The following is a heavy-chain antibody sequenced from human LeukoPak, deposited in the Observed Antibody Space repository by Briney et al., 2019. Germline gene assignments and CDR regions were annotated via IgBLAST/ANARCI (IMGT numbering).Heavy chain of an antibody. D-gene: IGHD3-10*01. V-gene: IGHV3-13*01. Sequence: GGSLRLSCAASGFTFSSYDMHWVRQATGKGLEWVSAIGTAGDTYYPGSVKGRFTISRENAKNSLYLQMNSLRSEDTAVYYCAREGAYGNFDYWGQGTLVTVSS. CDR1: GFTFSSYD. J-gene: IGHJ4*02. CDR2: IGTAGDT. CDR3: AREGAYGNFDY.